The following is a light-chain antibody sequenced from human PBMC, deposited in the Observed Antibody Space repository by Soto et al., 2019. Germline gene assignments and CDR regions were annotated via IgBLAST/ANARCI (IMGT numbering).Light chain of an antibody. CDR2: AAS. V-gene: IGKV1-39*01. CDR3: QQSYSTLSIS. Sequence: DIQMTQSPSSLSASVGDRVTITCRASESISRHLNWYQQKPGKAPNLLIYAASTLQNGVPSRFSGSGSGTDFTLTISSLQPEDFATYYYQQSYSTLSISFGQATRLEIK. J-gene: IGKJ5*01. CDR1: ESISRH.